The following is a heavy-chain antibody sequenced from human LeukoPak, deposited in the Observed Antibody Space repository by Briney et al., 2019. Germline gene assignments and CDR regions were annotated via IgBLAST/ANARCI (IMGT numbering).Heavy chain of an antibody. CDR1: GYRFATSW. CDR3: ARGAYGSGSSYNYYGMDV. Sequence: GESLKISCKGSGYRFATSWIAWVRHMPGKGLEWMGIIYPDDSDSRYSPSFEGQVTFSVDKSISTAYLQWSSLKASDTAIYYCARGAYGSGSSYNYYGMDVWGQGTPVTVSS. V-gene: IGHV5-51*01. D-gene: IGHD3-10*01. J-gene: IGHJ6*02. CDR2: IYPDDSDS.